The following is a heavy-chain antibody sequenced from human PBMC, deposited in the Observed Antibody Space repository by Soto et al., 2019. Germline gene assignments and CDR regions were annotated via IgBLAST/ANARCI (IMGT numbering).Heavy chain of an antibody. Sequence: SGPTLVNPTQTLTLTCTFSGFSLSTSGVGVGWIRQPPGKALEWLALLYWGDDKRYSPSLKSRLTITKDTSKNQVVLTMTNMDPVDIATFYFAHRGGGTLGYCSGGSCYPIDWFDPWGQGTLVTVSS. CDR3: AHRGGGTLGYCSGGSCYPIDWFDP. D-gene: IGHD2-15*01. CDR1: GFSLSTSGVG. CDR2: LYWGDDK. V-gene: IGHV2-5*02. J-gene: IGHJ5*02.